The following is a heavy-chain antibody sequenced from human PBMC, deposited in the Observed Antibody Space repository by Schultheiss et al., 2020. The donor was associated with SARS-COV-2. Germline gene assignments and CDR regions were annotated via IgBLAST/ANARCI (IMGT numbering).Heavy chain of an antibody. V-gene: IGHV4-59*12. CDR2: IYYSGST. D-gene: IGHD6-13*01. J-gene: IGHJ6*02. CDR1: AGSISSYY. Sequence: SETLSLTCTVSAGSISSYYWSWIRQPPGKGLEWIGYIYYSGSTYYNPSLKSRVTISVDTSKNQFSLKLSSVTAADTAVYYCARDAIAAAGTTSPGYYYYYGMDVWGQGTTVTVSS. CDR3: ARDAIAAAGTTSPGYYYYYGMDV.